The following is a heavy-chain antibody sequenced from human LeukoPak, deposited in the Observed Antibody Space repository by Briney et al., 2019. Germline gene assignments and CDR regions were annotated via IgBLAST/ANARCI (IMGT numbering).Heavy chain of an antibody. D-gene: IGHD3-10*01. CDR1: GGSFSGYY. CDR2: INQSGST. Sequence: SETLSLTCAVYGGSFSGYYWSWIRQPPGKGLEWIGEINQSGSTNYNPSLKSRVTISVDTSKNQFSLKLNSVTAADMAIYYCARLYGSGSYYRHWGQGTLVTVSS. J-gene: IGHJ4*02. CDR3: ARLYGSGSYYRH. V-gene: IGHV4-34*01.